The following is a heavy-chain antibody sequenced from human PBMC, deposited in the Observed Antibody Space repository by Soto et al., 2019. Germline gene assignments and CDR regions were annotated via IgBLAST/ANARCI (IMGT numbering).Heavy chain of an antibody. J-gene: IGHJ6*02. D-gene: IGHD3-3*01. V-gene: IGHV1-2*02. CDR3: VRESGFRGFLEWSLDG. CDR2: INPNSGDT. Sequence: ASVKVSCKASGYTFSGHYIHWVRQAPGQGLEWMGWINPNSGDTNYAQKFQGRVTMTRGTSITTAYMELSRLRSDDTAVYYCVRESGFRGFLEWSLDGWGQGTTVTV. CDR1: GYTFSGHY.